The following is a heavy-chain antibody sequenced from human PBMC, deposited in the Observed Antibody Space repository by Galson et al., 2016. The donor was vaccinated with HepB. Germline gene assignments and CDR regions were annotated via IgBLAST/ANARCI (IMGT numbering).Heavy chain of an antibody. V-gene: IGHV4-34*01. J-gene: IGHJ4*02. CDR1: GVSFSDYY. D-gene: IGHD2-2*01. CDR3: ARLNAGAVGY. Sequence: SETLSLTCAVYGVSFSDYYWSWVRQPPGKGLEWIGEINHSGSNNYNPSLKSRVTISIDTSKTQFSLNLSSVTAADTTVYYCARLNAGAVGYWGQGTLVAVSS. CDR2: INHSGSN.